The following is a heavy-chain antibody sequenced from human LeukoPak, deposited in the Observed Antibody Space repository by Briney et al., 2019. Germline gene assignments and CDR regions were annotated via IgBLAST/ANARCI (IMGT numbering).Heavy chain of an antibody. CDR3: ARDRGYRPDTFDV. D-gene: IGHD3-22*01. J-gene: IGHJ3*01. CDR1: GYTFTSYY. CDR2: INPSGGST. Sequence: ASVKVSCKASGYTFTSYYMHWVRQAPGQGLEWMGIINPSGGSTSYAQKFQGRVTMTRDTSTSTVYMELSSLRSDDTAIYYCARDRGYRPDTFDVWGQGTTVIVSS. V-gene: IGHV1-46*01.